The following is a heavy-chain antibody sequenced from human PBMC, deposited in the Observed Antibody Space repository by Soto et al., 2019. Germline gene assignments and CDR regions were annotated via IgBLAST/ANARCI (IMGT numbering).Heavy chain of an antibody. V-gene: IGHV3-23*01. CDR3: AKQIPAAGSDY. CDR1: GFTFSSYA. J-gene: IGHJ4*02. CDR2: ISPGGSSP. Sequence: PGGSLRLSCAASGFTFSSYAMNWVRQAPGKGLEWVSAISPGGSSPYYTDSVKGRFTISRDNSKNTLYLQMNSLRAEDTAVYYCAKQIPAAGSDYWGQGTLVTVSS. D-gene: IGHD6-13*01.